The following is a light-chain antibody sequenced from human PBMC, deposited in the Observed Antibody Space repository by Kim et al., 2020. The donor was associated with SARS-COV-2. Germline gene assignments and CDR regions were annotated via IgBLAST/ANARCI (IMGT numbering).Light chain of an antibody. CDR2: EDN. V-gene: IGLV6-57*02. J-gene: IGLJ3*02. CDR3: QSYDSSNVV. CDR1: SGNIASNY. Sequence: NFMLTQPHSVSASPGKTVTISCTGSSGNIASNYVQWYQQRPGSAPTTLIYEDNQRLSGVPDRFSGSIDSSSNSVSLTISGLKSEDEADYYCQSYDSSNVVFGGGTQLTVL.